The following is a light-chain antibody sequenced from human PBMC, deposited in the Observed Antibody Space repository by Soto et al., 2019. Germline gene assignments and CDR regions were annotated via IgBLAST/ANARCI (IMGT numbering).Light chain of an antibody. CDR2: TAS. CDR1: QGINKF. V-gene: IGKV1-16*01. CDR3: QQYESFPLT. J-gene: IGKJ4*01. Sequence: DIQMTQSPSSLSASVGDSVTITCRASQGINKFLAWFQQKPGTAPKSLISTASRLQSGVPSRFSGSGSGTHFTITINNMQYEDFPTYYCQQYESFPLTFGGGTRVEIK.